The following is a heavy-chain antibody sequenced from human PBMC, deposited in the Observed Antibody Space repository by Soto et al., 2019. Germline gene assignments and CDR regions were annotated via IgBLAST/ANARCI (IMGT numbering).Heavy chain of an antibody. J-gene: IGHJ3*02. CDR1: GYTFTSYA. D-gene: IGHD3-10*01. V-gene: IGHV1-3*01. CDR3: ARDRIWFGGRNGLDAFDI. CDR2: INAGNGNT. Sequence: ASVKVSCTASGYTFTSYAMHWVRQAPGQRLEWMGWINAGNGNTKYSQKFQGRVTITRDTSTSTAYMELRSLRSDDTAVYYCARDRIWFGGRNGLDAFDIWGQGTMVTVSS.